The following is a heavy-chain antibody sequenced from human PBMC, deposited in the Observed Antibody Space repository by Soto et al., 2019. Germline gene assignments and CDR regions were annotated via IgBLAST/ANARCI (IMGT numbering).Heavy chain of an antibody. Sequence: LSLPCGVSGGSPRSNNWWSWLRQSPGTGLESIGEVHHRDGAKYNPSLHSRVTISVDNSKNEFSLSVNSVTAADSAMYYCGCRVEYISSDYYGMDVCGQGTTFTVSS. D-gene: IGHD3-9*01. J-gene: IGHJ6*02. V-gene: IGHV4-4*02. CDR2: VHHRDGA. CDR1: GGSPRSNNW. CDR3: GCRVEYISSDYYGMDV.